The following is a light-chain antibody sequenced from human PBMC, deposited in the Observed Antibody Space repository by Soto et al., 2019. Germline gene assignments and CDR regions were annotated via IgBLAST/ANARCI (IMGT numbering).Light chain of an antibody. CDR2: GNS. V-gene: IGLV1-40*01. Sequence: QSVLTQPPSVSGAPGQRVTISCTGSSSNIGAGYDVHWYQQLPGTAPKLLIYGNSNRPSGVPDRFSGSKSGTSASLAITGLQAEDEADYFIQRYARRLSGVFGT. CDR3: QRYARRLSGV. CDR1: SSNIGAGYD. J-gene: IGLJ1*01.